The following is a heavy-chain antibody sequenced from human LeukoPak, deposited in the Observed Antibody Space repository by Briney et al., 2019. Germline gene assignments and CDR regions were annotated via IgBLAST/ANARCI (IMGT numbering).Heavy chain of an antibody. CDR2: INHSGST. V-gene: IGHV4-34*01. D-gene: IGHD3-22*01. J-gene: IGHJ3*02. Sequence: SETLSLICAVYGGSFSGYYWSWIRQPPGKGLEWIGEINHSGSTNYNPSLKSRVTISVDTSKNQFSLKLSSVTAADTAVYYCARGRGLEIDYDSSGYWAPGAFDIWGQGTMVTVSS. CDR3: ARGRGLEIDYDSSGYWAPGAFDI. CDR1: GGSFSGYY.